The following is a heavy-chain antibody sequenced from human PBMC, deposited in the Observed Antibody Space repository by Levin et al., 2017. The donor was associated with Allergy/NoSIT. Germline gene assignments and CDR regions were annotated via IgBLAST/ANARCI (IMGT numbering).Heavy chain of an antibody. V-gene: IGHV4-61*01. D-gene: IGHD2-2*01. CDR1: GGSVSSGSHH. CDR3: ARDRVVPCGSDYYYYGMDV. J-gene: IGHJ6*02. Sequence: SETLSLTCTVSGGSVSSGSHHWSWIRQTPGKGLEWIGCIHYSGSTKYNPSLKSRVAISLDTSKNQFSLRLSSVTAADTAVYFCARDRVVPCGSDYYYYGMDVWGQGTTVTVSS. CDR2: IHYSGST.